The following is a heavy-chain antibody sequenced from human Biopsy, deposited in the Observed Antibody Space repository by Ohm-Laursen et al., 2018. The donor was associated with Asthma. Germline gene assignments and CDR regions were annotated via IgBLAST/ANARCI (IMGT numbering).Heavy chain of an antibody. Sequence: TLSLTCTVSGGSIRTTNQYWGWIRQPPGKGLEWIGDISHAGKLTYNPSLTSRVTMSLDTSKNQFSLRLNSVTAADTAVYYCARGPNYHGSGRAPIGMDVWGQGTTVTVSS. CDR1: GGSIRTTNQY. V-gene: IGHV4-39*07. D-gene: IGHD3-10*01. CDR2: ISHAGKL. CDR3: ARGPNYHGSGRAPIGMDV. J-gene: IGHJ6*02.